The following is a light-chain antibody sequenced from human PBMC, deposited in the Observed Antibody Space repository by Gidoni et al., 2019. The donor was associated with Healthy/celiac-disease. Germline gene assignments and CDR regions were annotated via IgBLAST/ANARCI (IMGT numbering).Light chain of an antibody. CDR3: QQRTHWPQT. J-gene: IGKJ1*01. Sequence: EIVLTQSPATLSLSPGDRATLSCRASQSVSSYLAWYPQKPGQAPRLLIYDASNRATGIPARFSGSVSGTDFTLTISSLEPEDFAVYYCQQRTHWPQTFGQGTKVEIK. CDR2: DAS. V-gene: IGKV3-11*01. CDR1: QSVSSY.